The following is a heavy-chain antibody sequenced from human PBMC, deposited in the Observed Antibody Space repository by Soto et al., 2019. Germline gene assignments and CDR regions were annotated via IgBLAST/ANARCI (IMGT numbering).Heavy chain of an antibody. V-gene: IGHV3-23*01. Sequence: PGGSLRLSCAASGFTLSSYARSWVRQAPGKGLEWVSAISGSGGSTYYADSVMGRFTISRDNSKNTLYLQMNSLRAEDTAVYYCATHPGVVATYYFDYWGQGTLVTVSS. J-gene: IGHJ4*02. D-gene: IGHD5-12*01. CDR3: ATHPGVVATYYFDY. CDR1: GFTLSSYA. CDR2: ISGSGGST.